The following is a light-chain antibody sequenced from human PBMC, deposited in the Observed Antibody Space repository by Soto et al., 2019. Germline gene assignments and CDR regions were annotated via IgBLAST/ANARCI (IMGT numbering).Light chain of an antibody. CDR2: RVS. CDR3: MQGTHWPYT. CDR1: QSIVDNDPYSY. Sequence: VVMTQSPLSLPVTLGRPASVSCRSSQSIVDNDPYSYLSWFHQRPGQSPRRLIYRVSNRDSGVPDRFSGSGSGTDFTLTISRVEAEDVGVYYCMQGTHWPYTFGQGTQLEI. J-gene: IGKJ2*01. V-gene: IGKV2-30*01.